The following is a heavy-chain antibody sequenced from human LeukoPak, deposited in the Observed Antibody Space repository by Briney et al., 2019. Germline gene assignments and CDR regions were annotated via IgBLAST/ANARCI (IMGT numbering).Heavy chain of an antibody. CDR2: IYTSGST. CDR1: GGXISSYY. CDR3: ARDGIAAAGTIWFDP. D-gene: IGHD6-13*01. Sequence: PSETLSLTCTVSGGXISSYYCSWIRQPAGKGLEWIGRIYTSGSTNYNPSLKSRVTMSVDTSKNQFSLKLSSVTAADTAVYYCARDGIAAAGTIWFDPWGQGTLVTVSS. J-gene: IGHJ5*02. V-gene: IGHV4-4*07.